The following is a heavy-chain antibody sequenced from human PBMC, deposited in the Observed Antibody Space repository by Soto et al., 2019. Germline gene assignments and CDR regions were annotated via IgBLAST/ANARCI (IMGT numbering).Heavy chain of an antibody. V-gene: IGHV4-34*01. CDR2: INHSGST. J-gene: IGHJ4*02. D-gene: IGHD1-7*01. CDR1: GGSFSGYY. CDR3: ARAITGTYSPFFDY. Sequence: QVQLQQWGAGLLKPSETLSLTCAVYGGSFSGYYWSWIRQPPGKGLEWIGEINHSGSTNYNPSLKSRVTISVDTSKNQFSLKLRSVTAADTAVYYCARAITGTYSPFFDYWGQGTLVTVSS.